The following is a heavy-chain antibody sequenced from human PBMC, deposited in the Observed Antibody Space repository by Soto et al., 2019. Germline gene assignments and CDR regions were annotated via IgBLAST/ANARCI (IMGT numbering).Heavy chain of an antibody. CDR1: GFSFSNYG. V-gene: IGHV3-23*01. D-gene: IGHD3-3*01. CDR2: ITKTGRST. CDR3: KKDGDAYDFAFDK. J-gene: IGHJ3*02. Sequence: GGSLRLSCATSGFSFSNYGMNWVRQAPGKGLEWVSGITKTGRSTFIAGPVRGRFTISRDNLKNIMYLQMNCLRVDDTALYYCKKDGDAYDFAFDKWGQGTMVTV.